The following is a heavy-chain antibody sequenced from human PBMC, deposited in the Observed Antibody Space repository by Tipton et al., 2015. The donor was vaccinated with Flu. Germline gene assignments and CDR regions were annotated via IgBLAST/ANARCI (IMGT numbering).Heavy chain of an antibody. D-gene: IGHD3-16*01. V-gene: IGHV3-7*01. CDR2: IKQDGSQK. CDR3: ARAIAGADSL. CDR1: GFTFSSYW. Sequence: SLRLSCAASGFTFSSYWMSWVRQPPGKGLEWVANIKQDGSQKYYVGSVKGRFTISRDNAKSSLYLQMYSLRVEDTAVYYCARAIAGADSLWGQGTLVTVSS. J-gene: IGHJ4*02.